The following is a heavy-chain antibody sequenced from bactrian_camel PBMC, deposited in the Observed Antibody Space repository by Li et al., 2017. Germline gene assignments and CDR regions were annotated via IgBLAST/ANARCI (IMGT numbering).Heavy chain of an antibody. CDR2: IDRRGLQV. V-gene: IGHV3S6*01. D-gene: IGHD5*01. CDR3: ASDRVRCLMDGLVSLPTYHI. Sequence: HVQLVESGGGSVQAGESLRLSCEGSGNTFSRYCVAWFRQAPGKEREGVATIDRRGLQVNYADSVKGRFNITQDKSRENSVYLEMNNLKPEDTAMYHCASDRVRCLMDGLVSLPTYHIRGRGTQVTVS. CDR1: GNTFSRYC. J-gene: IGHJ4*01.